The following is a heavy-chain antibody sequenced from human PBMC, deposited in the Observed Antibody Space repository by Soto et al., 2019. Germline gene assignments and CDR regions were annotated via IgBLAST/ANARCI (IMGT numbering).Heavy chain of an antibody. V-gene: IGHV1-46*01. Sequence: QVQLVQSGAEVKKPGASVKVSCKASGYTFTSYYMHWVRQAPGQGLEWMGIINPSGGSTSYAQKFQGSVTMTRDTSTSTVYMELISLRSEDTAVYYCARVYCSGGSCYGIDYWGQGTLVTVSS. J-gene: IGHJ4*02. CDR2: INPSGGST. CDR1: GYTFTSYY. D-gene: IGHD2-15*01. CDR3: ARVYCSGGSCYGIDY.